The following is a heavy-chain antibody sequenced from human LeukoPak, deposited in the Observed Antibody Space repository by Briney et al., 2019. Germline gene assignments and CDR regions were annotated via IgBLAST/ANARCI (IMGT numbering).Heavy chain of an antibody. V-gene: IGHV4-59*01. CDR3: ARILTGTGPPMDV. CDR1: GGSISGYY. J-gene: IGHJ6*01. Sequence: SQTLSLTCTVSGGSISGYYWSWIRQPPGKGLEWIAYIYYSGLANYNPSLKSRLIISVDSSKNQFSLKLTSVTAADTAIYFCARILTGTGPPMDVWGQGTTVTVSS. CDR2: IYYSGLA. D-gene: IGHD1-20*01.